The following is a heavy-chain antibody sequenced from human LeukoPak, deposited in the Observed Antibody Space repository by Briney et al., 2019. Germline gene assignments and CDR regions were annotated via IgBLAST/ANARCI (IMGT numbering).Heavy chain of an antibody. D-gene: IGHD1-1*01. CDR3: AKTNWNDGAFDI. CDR2: ISGSGGST. Sequence: GGSLRLSCAASGFPFSDYAMSWVRQAPGKGLEWVSAISGSGGSTYYADSVKGRFTISRDNSKNTLYLQMNSLRAEDTAVYYCAKTNWNDGAFDIWGQGTMVTVSS. J-gene: IGHJ3*02. CDR1: GFPFSDYA. V-gene: IGHV3-23*01.